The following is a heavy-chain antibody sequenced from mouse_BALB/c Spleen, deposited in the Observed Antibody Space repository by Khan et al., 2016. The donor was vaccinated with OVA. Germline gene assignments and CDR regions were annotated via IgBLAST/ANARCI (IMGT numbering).Heavy chain of an antibody. V-gene: IGHV2-6-5*01. CDR2: IWGGGST. J-gene: IGHJ4*01. CDR3: AKGVWSYYFAFDY. Sequence: QVQLKQSGPGLVAPSQSLSFTCTVSGFSLTDYGVSWIRQPPGKGLEWLGVIWGGGSTYYNSALKSRLSISKDNSKSQVFLKMNSLQTDDTAMYYCAKGVWSYYFAFDYWGQGTSATVSS. CDR1: GFSLTDYG. D-gene: IGHD2-10*02.